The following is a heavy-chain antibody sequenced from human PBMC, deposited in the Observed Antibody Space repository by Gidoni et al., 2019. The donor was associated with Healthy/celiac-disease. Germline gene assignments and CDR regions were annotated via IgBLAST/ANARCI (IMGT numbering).Heavy chain of an antibody. CDR2: IYYSGST. CDR1: GGSCTSAGYY. Sequence: QVQLQESGPGLAKHSETLSLTCTVSGGSCTSAGYYWGWFRQPPGKGLEWIGYIYYSGSTNYNPSLKSRVTISVDTSKNQFSLKLSSVTAADTAVYYCARMGYDSSGYYPGALDYWGQGTLVTVSS. D-gene: IGHD3-22*01. J-gene: IGHJ4*02. CDR3: ARMGYDSSGYYPGALDY. V-gene: IGHV4-61*08.